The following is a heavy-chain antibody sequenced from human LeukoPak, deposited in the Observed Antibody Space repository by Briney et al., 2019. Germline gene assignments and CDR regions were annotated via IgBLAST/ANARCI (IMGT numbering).Heavy chain of an antibody. V-gene: IGHV3-48*03. CDR1: GFTFSNYA. Sequence: AGGSLRLSCAASGFTFSNYAMNWVRQAPGKGLEWVSYISSSGSTIYYADSVKGRFTISRDNAENSLYLQMNSLRAEDTAVCYCARTYYDFWSGYTGMGHIDYWGQGTLVTVSS. CDR2: ISSSGSTI. J-gene: IGHJ4*02. D-gene: IGHD3-3*01. CDR3: ARTYYDFWSGYTGMGHIDY.